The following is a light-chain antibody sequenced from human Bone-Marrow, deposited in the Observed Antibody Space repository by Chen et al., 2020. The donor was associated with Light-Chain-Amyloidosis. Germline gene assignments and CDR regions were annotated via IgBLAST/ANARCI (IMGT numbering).Light chain of an antibody. CDR1: QGVRSTN. CDR2: GAY. CDR3: QQYGDTPYT. J-gene: IGKJ2*01. Sequence: IVLTQSPGTLSLSPGERATLSCRASQGVRSTNLAWYQQKPGQAPRLLIYGAYTRATGIPNRFRGSGSGTDFTLAISRLEPEDVAVYHCQQYGDTPYTFGQGTKLEIK. V-gene: IGKV3-20*01.